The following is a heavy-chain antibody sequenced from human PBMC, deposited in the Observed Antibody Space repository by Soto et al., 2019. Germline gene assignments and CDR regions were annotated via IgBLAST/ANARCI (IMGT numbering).Heavy chain of an antibody. V-gene: IGHV3-23*01. CDR2: ISGSGSYT. CDR3: AKDGSYYDSPTESDY. Sequence: XGSLRLSCAASGFTFSSYAMSWVRQAPGKGLDWVSAISGSGSYTYYADSVKGRFTISRDNSKNTLYVQMNSLRAEDTAVYYCAKDGSYYDSPTESDYWGQGTLVTVSS. D-gene: IGHD3-22*01. CDR1: GFTFSSYA. J-gene: IGHJ4*02.